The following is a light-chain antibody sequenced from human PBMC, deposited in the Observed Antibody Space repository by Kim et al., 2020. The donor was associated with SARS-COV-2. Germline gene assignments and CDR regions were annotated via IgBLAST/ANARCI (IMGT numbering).Light chain of an antibody. CDR1: QGISSW. CDR2: DAS. CDR3: QQYDNYSGT. V-gene: IGKV1-5*01. J-gene: IGKJ1*01. Sequence: ASVGDRVTITCRASQGISSWLAWYQQKPGKAPKLLIYDASSLQSGVPSRFSGSGSGTDFTLTINSLQPDDFATYYCQQYDNYSGTFGQGTKVDIK.